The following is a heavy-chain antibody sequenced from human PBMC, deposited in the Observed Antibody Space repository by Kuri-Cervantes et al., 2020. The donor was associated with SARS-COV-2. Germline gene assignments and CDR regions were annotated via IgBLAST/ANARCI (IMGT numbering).Heavy chain of an antibody. CDR2: IYPGDSDT. D-gene: IGHD3-10*01. CDR1: RYSFTSYW. Sequence: GESLKISCKGSRYSFTSYWIGWVRQIPGKGLEWMGLIYPGDSDTRYSPSFQGQVTISADKSISTAYLQWSSLKASDTAMYYCASRRITMVRGVIVIPDYFDYWGQGTLVTDSS. J-gene: IGHJ4*02. CDR3: ASRRITMVRGVIVIPDYFDY. V-gene: IGHV5-51*01.